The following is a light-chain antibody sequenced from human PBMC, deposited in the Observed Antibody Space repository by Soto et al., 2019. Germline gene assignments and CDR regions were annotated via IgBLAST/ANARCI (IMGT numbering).Light chain of an antibody. CDR3: CSYAGTNTFV. CDR2: EGN. Sequence: QSALTQPASVSGSHGQSITISCTGTSSDVGSYNLVSWYQQHPGKAPKLMIYEGNKRPSGVSNRFSGSKSANTASLTISGLQTEDEADYYCCSYAGTNTFVFGTGTNVTVL. V-gene: IGLV2-23*01. J-gene: IGLJ1*01. CDR1: SSDVGSYNL.